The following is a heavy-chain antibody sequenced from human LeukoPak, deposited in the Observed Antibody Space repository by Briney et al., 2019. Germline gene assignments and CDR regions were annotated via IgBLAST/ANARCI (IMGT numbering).Heavy chain of an antibody. CDR2: ISWDGSTT. J-gene: IGHJ4*02. CDR3: AKKANGLYFDF. Sequence: GGSLRLSCAASGFTFDDYAVHWVRQAPGKGLEWVSLISWDGSTTSYADSVKGRFTISRDNSKDSLYLQMSSLRAEDTALYYCAKKANGLYFDFWGQGTLVTVSS. V-gene: IGHV3-43D*03. CDR1: GFTFDDYA. D-gene: IGHD1-1*01.